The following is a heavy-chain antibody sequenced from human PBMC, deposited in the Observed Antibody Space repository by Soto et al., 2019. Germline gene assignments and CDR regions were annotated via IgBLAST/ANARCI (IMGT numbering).Heavy chain of an antibody. CDR2: IYYSGST. Sequence: SETLSLTCTVSGGSISSTSCYGGWIRQPPGKGLEWIGSIYYSGSTYYNPSLKSRVTISVDTSKNQFSLKLSSVTAADTAVYYCARAQNHWGTYFDYWGQGTLVPVSP. D-gene: IGHD7-27*01. CDR1: GGSISSTSCY. CDR3: ARAQNHWGTYFDY. V-gene: IGHV4-39*01. J-gene: IGHJ4*02.